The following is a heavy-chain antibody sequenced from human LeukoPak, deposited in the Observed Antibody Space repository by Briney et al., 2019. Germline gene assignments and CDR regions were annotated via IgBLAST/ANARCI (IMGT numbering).Heavy chain of an antibody. CDR3: ARDSLGAVDRPTNNYYYYYMDV. CDR2: IIPIFGTA. J-gene: IGHJ6*03. V-gene: IGHV1-69*13. D-gene: IGHD3-10*01. CDR1: GGTFSSYA. Sequence: ASVKVSCKASGGTFSSYAISWVRQAPGQGLEWMGGIIPIFGTANYAQKFQGRVTITADESTSTAYMELSSLRSEDTAVYYCARDSLGAVDRPTNNYYYYYMDVWGKGTTVTISS.